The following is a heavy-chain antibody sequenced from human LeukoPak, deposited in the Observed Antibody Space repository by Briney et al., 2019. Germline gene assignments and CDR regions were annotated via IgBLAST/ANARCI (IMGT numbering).Heavy chain of an antibody. CDR3: ARHLKTDMVKAHFDY. CDR2: IYYSGTT. V-gene: IGHV4-59*08. J-gene: IGHJ4*02. CDR1: GGSISYYY. D-gene: IGHD5-18*01. Sequence: SETLSLTCTVSGGSISYYYWSWIRQPPGKGLEWIGYIYYSGTTNYNPSLKRRVTISVDTSKNQFSLKLSSVTAADTAVYYCARHLKTDMVKAHFDYWGQGTLVTVSS.